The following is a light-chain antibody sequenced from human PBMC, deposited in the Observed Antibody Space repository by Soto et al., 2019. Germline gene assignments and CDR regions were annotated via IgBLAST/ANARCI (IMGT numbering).Light chain of an antibody. Sequence: QSALTQPASVSGSPGQSITISCTGTSSDVGGYNYVSWYQQHPGKAPKLMIYEVSNRPSGVSNRFSGSKSGNTASLTSSELQAEDEADYYCSSYTSSSTPYVFGTGTKVTVL. V-gene: IGLV2-14*01. J-gene: IGLJ1*01. CDR3: SSYTSSSTPYV. CDR1: SSDVGGYNY. CDR2: EVS.